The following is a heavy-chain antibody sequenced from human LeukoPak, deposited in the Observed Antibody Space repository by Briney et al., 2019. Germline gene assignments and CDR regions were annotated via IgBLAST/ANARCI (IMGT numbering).Heavy chain of an antibody. J-gene: IGHJ3*02. Sequence: GGSLRLSCAASGFTFDYYAMHWVRQAPGKGLEWVSGISWNSGSIGYADSVKGRFTISRDNAKNSLYLQMNSLRAEDTALYYCAKAGYCSSTSCYYDAFDIWGQGTMVTVSS. CDR3: AKAGYCSSTSCYYDAFDI. D-gene: IGHD2-2*01. V-gene: IGHV3-9*01. CDR1: GFTFDYYA. CDR2: ISWNSGSI.